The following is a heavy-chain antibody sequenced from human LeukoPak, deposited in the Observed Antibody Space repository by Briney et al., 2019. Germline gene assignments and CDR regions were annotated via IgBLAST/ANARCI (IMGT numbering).Heavy chain of an antibody. CDR2: INPSGGST. Sequence: GASVKVSCKASGYTFTSYYMHWVRQAPGQGLEWMGIINPSGGSTSYAQKFQGRVTMTRDTSTSTVYMELSSLRSEDTAVYYCARVRSSGSYHDAFDIWGQGAMVTVSS. J-gene: IGHJ3*02. CDR1: GYTFTSYY. CDR3: ARVRSSGSYHDAFDI. D-gene: IGHD1-26*01. V-gene: IGHV1-46*01.